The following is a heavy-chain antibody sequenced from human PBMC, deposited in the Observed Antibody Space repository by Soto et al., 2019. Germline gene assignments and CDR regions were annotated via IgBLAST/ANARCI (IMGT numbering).Heavy chain of an antibody. Sequence: GASVKVSCKASGGTFSSYAISWVRQAPGQGLEWMGGIIPIFGTANYAQKFQGRVTITADESTSTAYMELSSLRSEDTAVYYCARDCDYYDSSGYYHQYNWFDPWGQGTLVTVS. CDR3: ARDCDYYDSSGYYHQYNWFDP. CDR1: GGTFSSYA. J-gene: IGHJ5*02. V-gene: IGHV1-69*13. CDR2: IIPIFGTA. D-gene: IGHD3-22*01.